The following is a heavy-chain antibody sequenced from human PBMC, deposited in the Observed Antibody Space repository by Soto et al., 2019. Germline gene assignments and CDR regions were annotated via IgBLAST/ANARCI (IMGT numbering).Heavy chain of an antibody. Sequence: SETLSLTCTVSGGSITSFYWSWIRQPPGKGLEWIGYIYYSGNTNYNPSLKSRVTISVDTSKNQFSLRLSSMTAADTAVYYCARNLGFCSTTTCYPWFDPCGPGTLVTVSS. J-gene: IGHJ5*02. D-gene: IGHD2-2*01. CDR1: GGSITSFY. CDR3: ARNLGFCSTTTCYPWFDP. CDR2: IYYSGNT. V-gene: IGHV4-59*01.